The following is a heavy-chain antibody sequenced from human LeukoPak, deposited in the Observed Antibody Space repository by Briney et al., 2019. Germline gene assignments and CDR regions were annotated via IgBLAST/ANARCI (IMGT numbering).Heavy chain of an antibody. Sequence: GGSLRLSCAGSGFTFSSYWMSWVRQAPGKGLEWVANIKQDGSEKYYVDSVKGRFTISRDNAKNSLSLQMGSLRAEDTAVYFCARTLQRGYSGYASDYWGQGTLVTVSS. D-gene: IGHD5-12*01. J-gene: IGHJ4*02. CDR1: GFTFSSYW. V-gene: IGHV3-7*01. CDR3: ARTLQRGYSGYASDY. CDR2: IKQDGSEK.